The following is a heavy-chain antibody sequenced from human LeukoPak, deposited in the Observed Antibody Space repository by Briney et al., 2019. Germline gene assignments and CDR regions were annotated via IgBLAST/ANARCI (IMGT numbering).Heavy chain of an antibody. CDR2: IRYHGNDK. Sequence: GGSLRLSCAASGFTFRNYGMHWVRQAPGQGLQWVAFIRYHGNDKYYADSVKGRFTVSRDNSESTLYLQMYSLRTEDTAVYYCAKDLVATGRYFDYWGQGTPVTVSS. CDR3: AKDLVATGRYFDY. D-gene: IGHD5-12*01. V-gene: IGHV3-30*02. CDR1: GFTFRNYG. J-gene: IGHJ4*02.